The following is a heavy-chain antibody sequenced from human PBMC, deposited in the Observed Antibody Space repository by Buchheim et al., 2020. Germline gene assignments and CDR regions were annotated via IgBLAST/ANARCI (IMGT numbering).Heavy chain of an antibody. CDR2: TNPKSGGT. V-gene: IGHV1-2*04. CDR3: ALLGFCSGGSCYPGPDY. CDR1: GYIFKNYY. Sequence: QVQLVQSGAEVKKPGASVKVSCKASGYIFKNYYVHWVRQAPGQGLEWMGWTNPKSGGTNYAQKFQGWATMTSDTSISTAYMELSRLTSDDTAVYFCALLGFCSGGSCYPGPDYWGQGTL. J-gene: IGHJ4*02. D-gene: IGHD2-15*01.